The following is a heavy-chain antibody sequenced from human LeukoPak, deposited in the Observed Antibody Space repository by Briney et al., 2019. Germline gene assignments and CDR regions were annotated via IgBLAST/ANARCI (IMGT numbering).Heavy chain of an antibody. CDR2: ISSSSSYI. J-gene: IGHJ4*02. CDR1: GFTFSSYA. Sequence: GRSLRLSCAASGFTFSSYAMHWVRQAPGKGLEWVSSISSSSSYIYYADSVKGRFTISRDNAKNSLYLQMNSLRAEDTAVYYCAAPEPIDYWGQGTLVTVSS. D-gene: IGHD1-14*01. V-gene: IGHV3-21*01. CDR3: AAPEPIDY.